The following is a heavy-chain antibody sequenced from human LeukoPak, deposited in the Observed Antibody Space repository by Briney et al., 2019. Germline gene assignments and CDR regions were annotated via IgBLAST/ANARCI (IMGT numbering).Heavy chain of an antibody. Sequence: GGSLRLSCAASGFTFSSYSMNWVRQAPGKGLEWVAFIRYDGSNKYYADSVKGRFTISRDNSKNTLYLQMNSLRAEDTAVYYCARDSKWELDFDYWGQGTLVTVSS. CDR1: GFTFSSYS. CDR2: IRYDGSNK. V-gene: IGHV3-30*02. D-gene: IGHD1-26*01. J-gene: IGHJ4*02. CDR3: ARDSKWELDFDY.